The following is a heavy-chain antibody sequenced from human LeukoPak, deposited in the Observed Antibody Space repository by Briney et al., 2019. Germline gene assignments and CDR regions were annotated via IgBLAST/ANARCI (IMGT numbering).Heavy chain of an antibody. D-gene: IGHD6-19*01. J-gene: IGHJ4*02. Sequence: GGSLRPSCAASGFTFSSYSMNWVRQAPGKGLEWVSSISSSSSYIYYADSVEGRFTISRDNAKNSLYLQMNSLRAEDTAVYYCARVFAVAGNGDWGQGTLVTVSS. CDR1: GFTFSSYS. V-gene: IGHV3-21*01. CDR2: ISSSSSYI. CDR3: ARVFAVAGNGD.